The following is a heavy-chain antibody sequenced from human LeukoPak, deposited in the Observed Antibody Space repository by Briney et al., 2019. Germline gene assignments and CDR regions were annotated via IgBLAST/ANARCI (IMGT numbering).Heavy chain of an antibody. CDR2: IYAGDSDT. D-gene: IGHD3-22*01. Sequence: GESLKISCKGSGYSFTSYWIVWLRQLPRKGLEWMGTIYAGDSDTRYSPSFQGQVTISADKSISTAYLQWSSLKASDTAMYYCARRLGRYWYDSSGYDYWGEGTLVTVSS. CDR3: ARRLGRYWYDSSGYDY. J-gene: IGHJ4*02. CDR1: GYSFTSYW. V-gene: IGHV5-51*01.